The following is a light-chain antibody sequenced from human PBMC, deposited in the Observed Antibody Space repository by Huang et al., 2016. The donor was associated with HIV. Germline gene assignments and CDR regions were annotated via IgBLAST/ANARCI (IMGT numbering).Light chain of an antibody. V-gene: IGKV3-20*01. CDR2: NAS. CDR3: QQYGSSPPYT. Sequence: EIVLTQSPGTLSLSPGERATLSCRASQRVSSSYVAWYQQKPGQAPRLLIYNASSRATGIPNRFSGSGSGTDFTLTISRLEPEDFAVYYCQQYGSSPPYTFGQGTKLEIK. CDR1: QRVSSSY. J-gene: IGKJ2*01.